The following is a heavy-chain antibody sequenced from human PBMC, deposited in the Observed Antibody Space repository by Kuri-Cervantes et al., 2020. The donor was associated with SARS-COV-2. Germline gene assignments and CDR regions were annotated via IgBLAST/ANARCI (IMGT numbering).Heavy chain of an antibody. V-gene: IGHV3-66*01. CDR3: ARARLGDWYFDL. J-gene: IGHJ2*01. CDR2: IYSGGTT. Sequence: GESLKISCAASGFTVTSDYMTWVRQAPGKGLEWASIIYSGGTTYYGDSVKGRFTMSRDTSKSTVYLQMDSLRVDDTAVYYCARARLGDWYFDLWGRGTMVTVSS. CDR1: GFTVTSDY. D-gene: IGHD3-16*01.